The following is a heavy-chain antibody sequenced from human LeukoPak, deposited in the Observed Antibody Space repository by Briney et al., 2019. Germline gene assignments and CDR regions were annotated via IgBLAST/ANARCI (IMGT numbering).Heavy chain of an antibody. V-gene: IGHV3-74*01. D-gene: IGHD3-10*01. CDR1: GFTFTGNS. J-gene: IGHJ6*03. CDR2: IHRDGGMT. Sequence: GGSLRLSCAASGFTFTGNSMHWVRQGPGKGLVWVARIHRDGGMTRYAGSVEGRFTISRDNAKNTLYLQMNSLRAGDTAIYYCVRETGTMGYYMDVWGKGTTVTVSS. CDR3: VRETGTMGYYMDV.